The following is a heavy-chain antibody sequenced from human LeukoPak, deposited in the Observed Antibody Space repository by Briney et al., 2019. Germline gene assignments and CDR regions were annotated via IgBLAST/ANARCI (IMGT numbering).Heavy chain of an antibody. V-gene: IGHV4-59*01. CDR2: VSYSGST. CDR3: ARNVGGLRGFDY. D-gene: IGHD3-10*01. J-gene: IGHJ4*02. CDR1: GGSMSSYY. Sequence: PSETLSLTCTVSGGSMSSYYWSWIRQPPGKGLEWTGYVSYSGSTKYSSSLKSRVTISVDTSKNQFSLKLSSVTAADTAVYYCARNVGGLRGFDYWGQGTLVTVSS.